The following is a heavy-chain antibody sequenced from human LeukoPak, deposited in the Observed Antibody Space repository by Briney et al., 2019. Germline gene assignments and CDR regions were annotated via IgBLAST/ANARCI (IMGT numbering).Heavy chain of an antibody. V-gene: IGHV3-30-3*01. CDR2: ISYDGSNK. CDR1: GFTFSSYA. Sequence: PGGSLRLSCAASGFTFSSYAMHWVRQAPGKGLEWVAVISYDGSNKYYADSVKGRFTISRDNSKNTLYLQMNSLRAEDTAVYYCAKVGGKSYYYDSSGYYEFDYWGQGTLVTVSS. D-gene: IGHD3-22*01. J-gene: IGHJ4*02. CDR3: AKVGGKSYYYDSSGYYEFDY.